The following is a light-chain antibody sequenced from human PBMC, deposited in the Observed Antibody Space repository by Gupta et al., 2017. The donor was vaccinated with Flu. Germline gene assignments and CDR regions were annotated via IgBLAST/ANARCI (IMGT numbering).Light chain of an antibody. Sequence: QSALTQPASVSGSPGESIAISCTGTSSDIGGYDYVSWYQLHPCNAPILMLFVVSRRPVRISDRFSCTRSSNTAPLTIAELLAWDEAFYYCSSNTNANAVVVFGGGTKLTVL. CDR3: SSNTNANAVVV. CDR2: VVS. J-gene: IGLJ2*01. CDR1: SSDIGGYDY. V-gene: IGLV2-14*01.